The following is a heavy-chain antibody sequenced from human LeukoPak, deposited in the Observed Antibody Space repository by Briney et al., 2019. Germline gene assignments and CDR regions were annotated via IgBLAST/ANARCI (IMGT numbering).Heavy chain of an antibody. CDR2: INPSGGST. V-gene: IGHV1-46*01. CDR1: GYTFTSYY. Sequence: GASVKVSCKASGYTFTSYYMHWVRQAPGQGLEWMGIINPSGGSTSYAQKFQGRVTMTRDTSTSTVYMELSSLRSEDTAVYYCASGRREAITTYYYYGMDVWGQGTTVTVSS. J-gene: IGHJ6*02. CDR3: ASGRREAITTYYYYGMDV. D-gene: IGHD3-22*01.